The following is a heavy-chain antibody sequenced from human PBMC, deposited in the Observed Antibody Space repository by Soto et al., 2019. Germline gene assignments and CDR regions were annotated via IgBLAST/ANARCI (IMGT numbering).Heavy chain of an antibody. CDR2: ISGRGDVT. V-gene: IGHV3-23*01. J-gene: IGHJ6*02. CDR1: GFTFGSYT. D-gene: IGHD3-10*01. Sequence: EVQLLESGGGLVQPGGSLRLSCEASGFTFGSYTMSWVRQAPGKGLQWVSAISGRGDVTFYADSVKGRFTISRDNSKNTFYLQMNSLRAEDTAVYYCARGPYRSGTPCGTDVWGQGTTATVSS. CDR3: ARGPYRSGTPCGTDV.